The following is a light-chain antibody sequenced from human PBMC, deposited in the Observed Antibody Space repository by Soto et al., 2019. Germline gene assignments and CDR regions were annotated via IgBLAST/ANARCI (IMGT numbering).Light chain of an antibody. V-gene: IGKV1-9*01. J-gene: IGKJ4*01. Sequence: IQLTQSPSSLSASVGDRVTITCRASQGLSSYLAWYQQKPGKAPKLLIYAASTLQSGVPSRFSGSESGTACTMTISSLQPEDFATYYWQQVNSDPLPFGGGNKVEI. CDR1: QGLSSY. CDR3: QQVNSDPLP. CDR2: AAS.